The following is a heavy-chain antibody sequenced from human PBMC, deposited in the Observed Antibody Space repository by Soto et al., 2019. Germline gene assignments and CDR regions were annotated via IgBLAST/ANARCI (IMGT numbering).Heavy chain of an antibody. J-gene: IGHJ4*02. D-gene: IGHD1-26*01. CDR2: IYYSGST. CDR1: GGSVSSGSYY. CDR3: ARGLGWELLYYFDY. Sequence: QVQLQESGPGLVKPSETLSLTCTVSGGSVSSGSYYWSWIRQPPGKGLEWIGYIYYSGSTNYNPSLKSRVTISVATSKNQCSLKLSSVTAADTAVYYCARGLGWELLYYFDYWGQGTLVTVSS. V-gene: IGHV4-61*01.